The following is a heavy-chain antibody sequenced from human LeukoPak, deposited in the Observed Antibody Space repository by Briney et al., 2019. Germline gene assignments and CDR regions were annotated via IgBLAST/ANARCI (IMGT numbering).Heavy chain of an antibody. CDR3: ARVRPDYIWGSYPEKSFDY. V-gene: IGHV4-59*01. Sequence: SETLPLTCTVSGGSISSYYWSWIRQPPGKGLEWIGYIYYSGSTNYNPSLKSRVTISVDTSKNQFSLKLSSVTAADTAVYYCARVRPDYIWGSYPEKSFDYWGQGTLVTVSS. CDR1: GGSISSYY. J-gene: IGHJ4*02. D-gene: IGHD3-16*02. CDR2: IYYSGST.